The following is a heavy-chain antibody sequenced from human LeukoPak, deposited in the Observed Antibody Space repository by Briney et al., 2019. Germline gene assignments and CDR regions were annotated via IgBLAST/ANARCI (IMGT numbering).Heavy chain of an antibody. V-gene: IGHV4-31*03. D-gene: IGHD4-17*01. CDR1: GGSISSGGYY. J-gene: IGHJ6*02. Sequence: PSQTLSLTCTVSGGSISSGGYYWSWIRQHPGKGLEWIGYIYYSGSTYYNPSLKSRVTISVDTSKNQFSLKLSSVTAADTAVYYCARMTTVTTYSYSGMAVWAKGPRSPSP. CDR3: ARMTTVTTYSYSGMAV. CDR2: IYYSGST.